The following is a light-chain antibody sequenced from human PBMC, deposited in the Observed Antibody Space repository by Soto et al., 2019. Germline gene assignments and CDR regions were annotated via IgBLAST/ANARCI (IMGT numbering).Light chain of an antibody. V-gene: IGKV3-20*01. CDR1: QSVSNNY. CDR2: GAS. J-gene: IGKJ1*01. CDR3: QQYGSSGT. Sequence: EIVMTQSPGTLSLSPGERATLSCRASQSVSNNYFAWYQQKPGQAPRLLIYGASNRATGIPDRFSGSGSGTDFTLTISRLEPEDFAVYYCQQYGSSGTFGQGTKVDI.